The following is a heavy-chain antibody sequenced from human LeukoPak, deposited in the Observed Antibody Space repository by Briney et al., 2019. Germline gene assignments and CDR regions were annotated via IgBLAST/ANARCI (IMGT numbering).Heavy chain of an antibody. D-gene: IGHD4-17*01. CDR3: ARVWGTVTTFDY. Sequence: SETLSLTCTGSGGSISSSSYYWGWIRQPPGKGLEWIGSIYYSGSTYYNPSLKSRVTISVDTSKNQFSLKLSSVTAADTAVYYCARVWGTVTTFDYWGQGTLVTVSS. J-gene: IGHJ4*02. V-gene: IGHV4-39*07. CDR1: GGSISSSSYY. CDR2: IYYSGST.